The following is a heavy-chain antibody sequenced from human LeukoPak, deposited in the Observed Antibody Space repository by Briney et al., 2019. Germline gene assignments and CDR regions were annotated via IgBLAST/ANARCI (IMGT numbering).Heavy chain of an antibody. CDR2: IYSGGST. J-gene: IGHJ3*02. CDR3: ARVTGSDAFDI. CDR1: GFTVSSNY. D-gene: IGHD6-13*01. Sequence: QPGGSLRLSCAASGFTVSSNYTSWVRQAPGKGLEWVSVIYSGGSTYYADSVKGRFTISRDNSKNTLYLQMNSLRAEDTAVYYCARVTGSDAFDIWGQGTMVTVSS. V-gene: IGHV3-53*01.